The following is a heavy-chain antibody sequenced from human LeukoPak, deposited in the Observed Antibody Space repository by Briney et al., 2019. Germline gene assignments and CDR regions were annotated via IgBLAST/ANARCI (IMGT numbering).Heavy chain of an antibody. CDR2: ISGSGGST. Sequence: GGSLRLSCAASGFTFSSYWMSWVRQAPGKGLEWVSAISGSGGSTYYADSVKGRFTISRDNSKNTLYLQMNSLRAEDTAVYYCAKDRDGDFVVDYWGQGTLVTVSS. J-gene: IGHJ4*02. V-gene: IGHV3-23*01. CDR3: AKDRDGDFVVDY. CDR1: GFTFSSYW. D-gene: IGHD4-17*01.